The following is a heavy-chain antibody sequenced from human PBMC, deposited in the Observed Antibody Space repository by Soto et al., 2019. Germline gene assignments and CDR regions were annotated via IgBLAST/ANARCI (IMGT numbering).Heavy chain of an antibody. CDR3: ARETGLSSSGWSYYFDF. V-gene: IGHV3-48*02. Sequence: EVQLVESGGGMVQPGGSLRVSCAASGFTLSSYSMHCVRQAPGKGLEWVSYISGSGGTIYYADSVKGRFTISRDNAKYSLSVQMNSLIDEDTAVYFCARETGLSSSGWSYYFDFWGQGTRVTVSS. CDR2: ISGSGGTI. D-gene: IGHD6-19*01. CDR1: GFTLSSYS. J-gene: IGHJ4*02.